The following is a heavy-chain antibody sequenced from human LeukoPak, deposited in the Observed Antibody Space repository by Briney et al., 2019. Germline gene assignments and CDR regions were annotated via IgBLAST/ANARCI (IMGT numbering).Heavy chain of an antibody. J-gene: IGHJ4*02. V-gene: IGHV1-69*13. CDR3: AREDREGTIDY. Sequence: ASVKVSCKASGGTFSSYAISWVRQARGQGLEWMGGIIPIFGTANYAQKFQGRVTITADESTSTAYMELSSLRSEDTAVYYCAREDREGTIDYWGQGTLVTVSS. CDR1: GGTFSSYA. D-gene: IGHD1-7*01. CDR2: IIPIFGTA.